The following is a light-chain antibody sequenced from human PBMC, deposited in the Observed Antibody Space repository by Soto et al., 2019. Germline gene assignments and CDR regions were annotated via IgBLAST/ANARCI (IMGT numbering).Light chain of an antibody. CDR1: QDINNY. CDR3: QQYKDYVYT. Sequence: DIKMTQSPSSLSASVGDRVTITCRASQDINNYLNWYQQKPGQAPKLLIYDASGLEVGVPSRFSGSGSGTHFTLTISGLQPEGIATYYCQQYKDYVYTFGQGTKVESK. V-gene: IGKV1-33*01. CDR2: DAS. J-gene: IGKJ2*01.